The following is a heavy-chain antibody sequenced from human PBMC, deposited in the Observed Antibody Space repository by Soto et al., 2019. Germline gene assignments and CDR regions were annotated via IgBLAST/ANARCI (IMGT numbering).Heavy chain of an antibody. V-gene: IGHV3-53*02. Sequence: EVQLVETGGGLIQPGGSLRLSCAASGFTVSSNYMSWVRQAPGKGLEWVSVIYSGGNTYYADSVKGRFTISRDNSKNTLYLQMNSLRAEDTAVYYCARGRTYCTNGVCYDGLDYWGQGTLVTVSS. CDR1: GFTVSSNY. J-gene: IGHJ4*02. D-gene: IGHD2-8*01. CDR3: ARGRTYCTNGVCYDGLDY. CDR2: IYSGGNT.